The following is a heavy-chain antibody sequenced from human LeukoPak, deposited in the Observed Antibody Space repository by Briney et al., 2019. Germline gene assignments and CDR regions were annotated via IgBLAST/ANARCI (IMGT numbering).Heavy chain of an antibody. Sequence: SETLSLTCAVYGGSFSGYYWSWIRQPPGKGLEWIGEINHSGSTNYNPSLKSRVTISVDTSKNQFSLKLSSVTAADTAVYYCARGYRYHYGSGSYYTPRYFDYWGQGTLVTVSS. CDR3: ARGYRYHYGSGSYYTPRYFDY. CDR2: INHSGST. CDR1: GGSFSGYY. J-gene: IGHJ4*02. V-gene: IGHV4-34*01. D-gene: IGHD3-10*01.